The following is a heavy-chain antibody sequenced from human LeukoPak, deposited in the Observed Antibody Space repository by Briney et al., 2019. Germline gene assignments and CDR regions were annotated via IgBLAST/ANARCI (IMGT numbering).Heavy chain of an antibody. V-gene: IGHV3-74*01. Sequence: GGSLRLSCAASGFTFSSYWMHWVRQAPGKGLVWVSRIKSDGSTNYADSVRGRFTISRDNAKNTLSLQMNSLRAEDTGVYYCARAPSEIGGYYPEYFRHWGQGTLVTVSS. CDR3: ARAPSEIGGYYPEYFRH. D-gene: IGHD3-22*01. CDR1: GFTFSSYW. CDR2: IKSDGST. J-gene: IGHJ1*01.